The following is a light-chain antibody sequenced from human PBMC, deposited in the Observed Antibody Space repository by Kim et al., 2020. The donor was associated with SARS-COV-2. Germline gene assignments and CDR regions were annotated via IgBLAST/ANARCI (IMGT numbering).Light chain of an antibody. CDR3: QQYGSSPT. Sequence: LSPGESATLSCKASQSIYGNSVAWYQHKPGQTPRLLIYDASSRATAIADRFSGSGSGTDFTLTISRLEPEDFALYYCQQYGSSPTFGQGTKVDIK. CDR2: DAS. V-gene: IGKV3-20*01. J-gene: IGKJ1*01. CDR1: QSIYGNS.